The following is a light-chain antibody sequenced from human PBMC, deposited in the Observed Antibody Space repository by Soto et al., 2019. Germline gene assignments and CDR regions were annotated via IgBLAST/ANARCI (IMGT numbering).Light chain of an antibody. V-gene: IGKV1-17*01. CDR2: VAS. J-gene: IGKJ5*01. CDR3: LQHNSYPMT. CDR1: KSMSRY. Sequence: DIQMTQSPSSLSASVGDRVTITCRACKSMSRYLDWYQQKPGQAPKLLIYVASSWQSGVPARFSGSGSGTEFTLTISSLQPEDFATYYCLQHNSYPMTFGQGRRLET.